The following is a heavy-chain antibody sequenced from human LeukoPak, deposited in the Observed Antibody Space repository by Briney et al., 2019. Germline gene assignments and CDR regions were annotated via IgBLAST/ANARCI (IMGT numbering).Heavy chain of an antibody. V-gene: IGHV1-69*05. D-gene: IGHD6-13*01. J-gene: IGHJ4*02. CDR3: SSSSWYGGATVTTFDY. Sequence: SVKVSCKASGGTFSSYTISWVRQAPGQGLEWMGGIIPIFGTANYAQKFQGRVTITTDESTSTAYMELSSLRSEDTAVYYCSSSSWYGGATVTTFDYWGQGTLVTVSS. CDR1: GGTFSSYT. CDR2: IIPIFGTA.